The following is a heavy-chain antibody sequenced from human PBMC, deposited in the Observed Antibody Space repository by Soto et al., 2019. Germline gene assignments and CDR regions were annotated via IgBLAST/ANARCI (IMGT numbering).Heavy chain of an antibody. J-gene: IGHJ5*02. CDR3: ARTSNWFDP. CDR1: GGSVSSGSYY. CDR2: IYYSGST. V-gene: IGHV4-61*01. Sequence: QVQLQESGPGLVKPSETLSLTCTVSGGSVSSGSYYWSWIRQPPGKGLEWIGYIYYSGSTNYNPSLKSRVTISVDTSKNQFSLQLSSVTAADTAVYYCARTSNWFDPWGQGTLVTVSS.